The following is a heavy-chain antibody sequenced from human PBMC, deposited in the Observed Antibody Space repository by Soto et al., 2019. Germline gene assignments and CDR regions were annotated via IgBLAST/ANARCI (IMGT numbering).Heavy chain of an antibody. CDR1: GFTFSSYW. CDR2: INTAGGYT. V-gene: IGHV3-74*01. J-gene: IGHJ6*02. D-gene: IGHD3-10*02. CDR3: TRDSYYVNIYYGMDV. Sequence: EVQLVESGGGLVQPGGSLRLSCVASGFTFSSYWMHWVRQAPGKGLVWVARINTAGGYTNYTDSVKGRFTISRDNAKNTLYLQMNSLRAEDTAVYYCTRDSYYVNIYYGMDVWGQGTTVTVSS.